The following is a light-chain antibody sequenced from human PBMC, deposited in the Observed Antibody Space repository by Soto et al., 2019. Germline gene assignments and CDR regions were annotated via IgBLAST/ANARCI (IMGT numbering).Light chain of an antibody. V-gene: IGKV3-20*01. J-gene: IGKJ4*01. CDR2: GAS. CDR1: QSVSFSY. CDR3: QQYGSSPLT. Sequence: EIVLTQSPGTPSLSPGDGATLSCRASQSVSFSYLAWYQQKPGQAPRLLIYGASSRATGIPDRFSGSESGTVFTLTISRLEPEDFAGYYCQQYGSSPLTFGGGTQVEI.